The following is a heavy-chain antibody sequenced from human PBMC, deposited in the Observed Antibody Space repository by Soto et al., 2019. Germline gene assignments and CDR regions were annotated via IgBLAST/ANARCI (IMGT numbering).Heavy chain of an antibody. CDR1: GYTFTNYG. CDR2: ISAYNGNT. CDR3: TRRDCISINFNTKQGFDP. J-gene: IGHJ5*02. D-gene: IGHD2-2*01. Sequence: ASVKVSCKASGYTFTNYGISWVRQAPGQGLEWMGWISAYNGNTHYSQKLQGRVTMTTDTSTSTAYMEVRSLRSNDTAMYYCTRRDCISINFNTKQGFDPWGQGTLVTVSS. V-gene: IGHV1-18*01.